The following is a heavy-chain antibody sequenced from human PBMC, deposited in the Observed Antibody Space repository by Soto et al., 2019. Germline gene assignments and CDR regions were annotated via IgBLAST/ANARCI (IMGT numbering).Heavy chain of an antibody. CDR2: IYYSGST. CDR1: GGSIGGGGYY. Sequence: SETLSLTCTVSGGSIGGGGYYWSWISQHPGKGLEWIGYIYYSGSTYYNPSLKSRVTISVDTSKNQFSLKLSSVTAADTAVYYCARSGYSYGPNPLLYWGQGTLVTVSS. CDR3: ARSGYSYGPNPLLY. D-gene: IGHD5-18*01. V-gene: IGHV4-31*03. J-gene: IGHJ4*02.